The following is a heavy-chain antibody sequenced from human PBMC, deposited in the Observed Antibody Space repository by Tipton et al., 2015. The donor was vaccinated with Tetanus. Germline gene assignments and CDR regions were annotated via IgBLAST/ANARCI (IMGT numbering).Heavy chain of an antibody. CDR3: ARWRDGFNRALDS. CDR2: ISPSGNT. V-gene: IGHV4-34*01. J-gene: IGHJ4*02. D-gene: IGHD5-24*01. CDR1: GGSFSNYF. Sequence: TLSLTCAVYGGSFSNYFWRWIRQPPGKGLEWIGEISPSGNTNYNPSLKSRVTISADTSRNQFSLTLSSVTAADTAVYYCARWRDGFNRALDSWGQGIMVTVSS.